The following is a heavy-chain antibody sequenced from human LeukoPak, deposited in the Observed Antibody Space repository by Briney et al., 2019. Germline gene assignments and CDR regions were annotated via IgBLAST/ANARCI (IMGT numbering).Heavy chain of an antibody. V-gene: IGHV7-4-1*02. D-gene: IGHD4-23*01. CDR3: ARDITVVRGSPGWFDP. CDR1: GYTLTTYA. CDR2: INTNTGNP. J-gene: IGHJ5*02. Sequence: ASVKVSCKASGYTLTTYAMNWVRQAPGQGLEWMGWINTNTGNPTYAQGFTGRFVFSLDTSVSTAYLQISSLKAEDTAVYYCARDITVVRGSPGWFDPWGQGTLVTVSS.